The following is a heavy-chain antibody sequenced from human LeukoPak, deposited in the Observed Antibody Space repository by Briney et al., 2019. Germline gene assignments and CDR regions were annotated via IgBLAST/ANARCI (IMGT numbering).Heavy chain of an antibody. D-gene: IGHD6-13*01. V-gene: IGHV5-51*01. J-gene: IGHJ1*01. Sequence: HGESLKIPCKGSGYSFTSYWIGWVRQMPGKGLEWMGIIYPGDSDTRYSLSFQGQVTISADKSLTTAYLQWSSLKASDTAMYYCARGFGSTWLEYWGQGTLVTVSS. CDR3: ARGFGSTWLEY. CDR1: GYSFTSYW. CDR2: IYPGDSDT.